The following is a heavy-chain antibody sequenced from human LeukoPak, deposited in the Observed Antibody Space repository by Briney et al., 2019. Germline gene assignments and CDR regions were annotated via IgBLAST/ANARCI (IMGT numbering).Heavy chain of an antibody. CDR2: IYSGGST. J-gene: IGHJ6*03. CDR1: GFTVSSNY. V-gene: IGHV3-66*02. D-gene: IGHD3-9*01. Sequence: GGSLRLSCAASGFTVSSNYMSWVRQAPGKGLEWVSVIYSGGSTYYADSVKGRFTISRDNSKNTLYLQMNSLRAEDTAVYYCASGPPALDGYDILTGYYKGYRYYYMGVWGKGTTVTVSS. CDR3: ASGPPALDGYDILTGYYKGYRYYYMGV.